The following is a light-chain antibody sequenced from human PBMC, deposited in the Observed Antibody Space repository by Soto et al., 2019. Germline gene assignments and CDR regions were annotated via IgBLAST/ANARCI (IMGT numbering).Light chain of an antibody. J-gene: IGKJ3*01. CDR1: QHINNY. V-gene: IGKV1-33*01. CDR2: DVS. CDR3: QQYDNLPLT. Sequence: DVQMTQSPSSLSASVGDRIIITCQARQHINNYLNWYQQKPGRAPRLLIHDVSNLATGVPSRFSGSGFGTDFTFTINSLQPEDFATYYCQQYDNLPLTFGPGTKVDIK.